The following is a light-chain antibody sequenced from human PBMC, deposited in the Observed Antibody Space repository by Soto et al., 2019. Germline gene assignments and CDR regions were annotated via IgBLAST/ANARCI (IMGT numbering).Light chain of an antibody. CDR3: QPYNNWPLT. CDR2: DTS. Sequence: MGQSACTLSVSPGEGATFSCRASQGIGDTLAWYQHKPGQTPRLLIYDTSTRATGVPTRFSGSRSGAEFTLTINSLQSEDFAVYYCQPYNNWPLTFGGGAKVDIK. J-gene: IGKJ4*01. V-gene: IGKV3-15*01. CDR1: QGIGDT.